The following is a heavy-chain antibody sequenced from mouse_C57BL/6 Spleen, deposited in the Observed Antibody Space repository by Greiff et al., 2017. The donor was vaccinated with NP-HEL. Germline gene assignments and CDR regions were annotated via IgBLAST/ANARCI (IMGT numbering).Heavy chain of an antibody. CDR2: ISSGSSTI. D-gene: IGHD2-1*01. CDR1: GFTFSDYG. Sequence: EVQRVESGGGLVKPGGSLKLSCAASGFTFSDYGMHWVRQAPEKGLEWVAYISSGSSTIYYADTVKGRFTISRDNAKNTLFLQMTSLRSEDTAMYYCARGNHYYAMDYWGQGTSVTVSS. J-gene: IGHJ4*01. V-gene: IGHV5-17*01. CDR3: ARGNHYYAMDY.